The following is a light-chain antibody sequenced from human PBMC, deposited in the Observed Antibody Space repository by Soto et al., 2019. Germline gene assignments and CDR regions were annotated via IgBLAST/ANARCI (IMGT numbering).Light chain of an antibody. CDR2: DAS. Sequence: EMVLTQSPATLSLSPGVRATVSCRASQSVSSHLAWYQQKRGQAPRLLIYDASSRASGIPARFSGSASGTDFTLTISRLEPEDFEVYYCQQGSNWPLTFGQGTRLEIK. V-gene: IGKV3-11*01. J-gene: IGKJ5*01. CDR1: QSVSSH. CDR3: QQGSNWPLT.